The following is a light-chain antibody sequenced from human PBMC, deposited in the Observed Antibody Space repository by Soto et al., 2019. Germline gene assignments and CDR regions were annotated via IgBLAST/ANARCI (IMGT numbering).Light chain of an antibody. CDR3: QQYDSLPYT. Sequence: DIQMTQSPSSLSASVGDRVTITCQASQDISNFLNWYQHRPGKAPKLLIYGVSNLETGVPSRFSGSRSGTDFTFTISSLQPEDIATYFCQQYDSLPYTFGLGTKLEIK. CDR1: QDISNF. V-gene: IGKV1-33*01. J-gene: IGKJ2*01. CDR2: GVS.